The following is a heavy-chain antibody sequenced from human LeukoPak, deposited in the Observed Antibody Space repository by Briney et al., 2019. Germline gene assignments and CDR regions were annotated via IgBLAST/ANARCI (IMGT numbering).Heavy chain of an antibody. CDR3: ARALMDDYSLDY. Sequence: GGSLRLSCAASGFTFSSYWMSWVRQAPGKGLEWVANIKQDGGDKYYVDSVKGRFIISRDNAENLMYLQMNSLRAEDTAVYYCARALMDDYSLDYWGQGTLVTVSS. V-gene: IGHV3-7*01. D-gene: IGHD4-11*01. CDR1: GFTFSSYW. CDR2: IKQDGGDK. J-gene: IGHJ4*02.